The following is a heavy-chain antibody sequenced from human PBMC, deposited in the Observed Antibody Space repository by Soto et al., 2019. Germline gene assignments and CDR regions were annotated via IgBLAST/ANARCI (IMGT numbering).Heavy chain of an antibody. J-gene: IGHJ6*02. CDR2: MGSSGNDI. CDR1: GFAFSDYY. Sequence: LRLSCAASGFAFSDYYMTWIRQAPGKGLEWVSYMGSSGNDIYYADSVKGRFTISRDNIQNSLYLQMNTLRAEDTAIYYCARVGQDYYYGMDVWGQGTTVTVSS. D-gene: IGHD3-16*01. V-gene: IGHV3-11*01. CDR3: ARVGQDYYYGMDV.